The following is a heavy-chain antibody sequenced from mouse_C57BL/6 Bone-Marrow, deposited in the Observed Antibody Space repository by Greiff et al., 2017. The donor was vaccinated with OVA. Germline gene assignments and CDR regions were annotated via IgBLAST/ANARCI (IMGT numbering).Heavy chain of an antibody. CDR1: GYTFTSYG. J-gene: IGHJ1*03. Sequence: QVHVKQSGAELARPGASVKLSCKASGYTFTSYGISWVKQRTGQGLEWIGEIYPRSGNTYYNEKFKGKATLTADKSSSTAYMELRSLTSEDSAVYFCARGTYYSNWGYFDVWGTGTTVTVSS. CDR3: ARGTYYSNWGYFDV. V-gene: IGHV1-81*01. D-gene: IGHD2-5*01. CDR2: IYPRSGNT.